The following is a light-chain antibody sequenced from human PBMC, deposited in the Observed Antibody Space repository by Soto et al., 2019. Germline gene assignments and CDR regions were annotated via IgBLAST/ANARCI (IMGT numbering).Light chain of an antibody. CDR3: QKNVGEPRT. J-gene: IGKJ1*01. Sequence: DIQMTQSPSSLSASVGDRVTITCRASQDIGIYLSWYQQKSGGVPRLLIYTASTLQSGVPSRFSGSRSGTDFTLTISSLQPEDAANYFCQKNVGEPRTFGQGTKVDIK. V-gene: IGKV1-27*01. CDR1: QDIGIY. CDR2: TAS.